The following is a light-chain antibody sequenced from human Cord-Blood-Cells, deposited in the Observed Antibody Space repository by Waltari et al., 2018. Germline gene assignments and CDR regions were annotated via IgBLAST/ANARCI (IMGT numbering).Light chain of an antibody. CDR1: SSDVGGYNY. Sequence: QSALTQPASVSGSPGQSITMSCTGTSSDVGGYNYVSWYQQHPGKAPKLMIYDVSNRPSGVSNRFSGSRSGNTASLTISGLHAEDEADYYCSSYTSSSTLVFGGGTKLTVL. CDR3: SSYTSSSTLV. J-gene: IGLJ3*02. CDR2: DVS. V-gene: IGLV2-14*03.